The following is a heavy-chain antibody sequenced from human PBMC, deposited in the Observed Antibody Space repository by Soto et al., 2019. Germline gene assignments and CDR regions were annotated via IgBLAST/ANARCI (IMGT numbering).Heavy chain of an antibody. V-gene: IGHV4-59*01. CDR2: IYYSGST. Sequence: PSETLSLTCTVSGGSISSYYWSWIRQPPGKGLEWIGYIYYSGSTNYNPSLKSRVTISVDTSKNQFSLKLSSVTAADTAVYYCAGAITMVRETPRYYYYGMDVWGQGTTVTVSS. CDR3: AGAITMVRETPRYYYYGMDV. CDR1: GGSISSYY. D-gene: IGHD3-10*01. J-gene: IGHJ6*02.